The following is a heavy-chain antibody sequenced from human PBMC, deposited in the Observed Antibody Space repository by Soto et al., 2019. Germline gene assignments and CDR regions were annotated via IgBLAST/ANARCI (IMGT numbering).Heavy chain of an antibody. J-gene: IGHJ3*02. V-gene: IGHV3-48*01. CDR1: GFTFSSYS. D-gene: IGHD2-15*01. CDR2: ISSSSSTI. Sequence: GGSLRLSCASSGFTFSSYSMNWVRQATGKGLEWVSYISSSSSTIYYADSVKGRFTISRDNAKNSLYLQMNSLRAEDTTVYYCASPENQYCSGGSCYFDIWGQGTMVTVSS. CDR3: ASPENQYCSGGSCYFDI.